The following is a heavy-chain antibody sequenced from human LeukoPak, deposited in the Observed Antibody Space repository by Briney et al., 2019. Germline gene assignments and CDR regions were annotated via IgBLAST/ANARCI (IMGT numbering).Heavy chain of an antibody. CDR3: AREPSPFDY. J-gene: IGHJ4*02. Sequence: PGGSLRLSCAASGFTFSSYAMSWVRQAPGKGLEWVANIKQDGSEKYYVDSVKGRFTISRDNAKNSLYLQMNSLRAEDTAVYYCAREPSPFDYWGQGTLVTVSS. V-gene: IGHV3-7*01. CDR2: IKQDGSEK. CDR1: GFTFSSYA.